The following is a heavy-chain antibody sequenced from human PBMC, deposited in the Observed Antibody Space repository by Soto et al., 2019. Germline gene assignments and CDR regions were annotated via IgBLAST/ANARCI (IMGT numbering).Heavy chain of an antibody. CDR1: GGSISSYY. D-gene: IGHD3-16*02. J-gene: IGHJ6*02. Sequence: SETLSLTCTVSGGSISSYYWSWIRQPAGKGLEWIGRIYTSGSTNYNPSLKSRVTMSVDTSKNQFSLTLSSVTAADTAVYYCARDRGYTDYVWGSYRFLEDYYYGMDVWGQGTTVTVSS. V-gene: IGHV4-4*07. CDR3: ARDRGYTDYVWGSYRFLEDYYYGMDV. CDR2: IYTSGST.